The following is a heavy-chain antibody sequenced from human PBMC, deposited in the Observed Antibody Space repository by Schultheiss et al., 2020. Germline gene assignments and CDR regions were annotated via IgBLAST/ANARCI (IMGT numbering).Heavy chain of an antibody. D-gene: IGHD4-17*01. CDR2: ISLNSGSI. V-gene: IGHV3-9*01. J-gene: IGHJ4*02. CDR1: GFTFDDYA. Sequence: ALRLSCAASGFTFDDYAMHWVRQAPVKGLEWVSGISLNSGSIGYADSVKGRFTISRDNAKNSLYLQMNSLRAEDTALYYCAKDITHDYGDYDFDYWGQGTLVTVSS. CDR3: AKDITHDYGDYDFDY.